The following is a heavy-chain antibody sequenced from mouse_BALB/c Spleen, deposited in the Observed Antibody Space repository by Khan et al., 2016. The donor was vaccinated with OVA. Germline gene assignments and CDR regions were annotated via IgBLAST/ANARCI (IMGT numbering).Heavy chain of an antibody. CDR3: TRREKYGYDHSWFAY. J-gene: IGHJ3*01. V-gene: IGHV1-61*01. D-gene: IGHD2-2*01. CDR2: INPSDSES. CDR1: GYTFTSYW. Sequence: QVQLQQPGAELVRPGASVKLSCKASGYTFTSYWMNWVRQRPGQGLEWVGKINPSDSESHYNQMFKDKATLTVDKSSGTAYMQLSSLTSEDSAVYYCTRREKYGYDHSWFAYWGQGTLVT.